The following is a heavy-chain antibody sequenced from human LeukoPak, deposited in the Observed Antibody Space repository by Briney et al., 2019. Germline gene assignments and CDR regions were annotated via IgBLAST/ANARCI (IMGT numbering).Heavy chain of an antibody. V-gene: IGHV4-34*01. CDR2: INHSGST. J-gene: IGHJ6*03. Sequence: PSETLSLTCAVYGGSFSGYYWSWIRQPPGKGLEWIGEINHSGSTNYNPSLKSRVTISVDTSKNQFSLKLSSVTAADTAVYYCTRNRLYCSSTSCYRYYYMDVWGKGTTVTVSS. CDR1: GGSFSGYY. CDR3: TRNRLYCSSTSCYRYYYMDV. D-gene: IGHD2-2*01.